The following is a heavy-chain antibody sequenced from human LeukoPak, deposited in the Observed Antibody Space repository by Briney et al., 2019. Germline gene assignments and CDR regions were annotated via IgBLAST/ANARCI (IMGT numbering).Heavy chain of an antibody. CDR1: GGSISRSSYY. Sequence: SETLSLTCTVSGGSISRSSYYWAWIRQPPGKGLEWLSNVYYSGNAYYNPSLKTRLTVSVDTSKNQFSLKMRSVTAADTAVYYCATWKNAFDIWGQGAMVTVSS. D-gene: IGHD1/OR15-1a*01. J-gene: IGHJ3*02. CDR2: VYYSGNA. V-gene: IGHV4-39*01. CDR3: ATWKNAFDI.